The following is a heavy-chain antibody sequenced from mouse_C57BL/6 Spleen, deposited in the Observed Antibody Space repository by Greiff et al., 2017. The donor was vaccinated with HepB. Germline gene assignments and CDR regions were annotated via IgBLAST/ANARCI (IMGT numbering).Heavy chain of an antibody. CDR1: GFTFSDYG. CDR2: ISSGSSTI. V-gene: IGHV5-17*01. Sequence: EVMLVESGGGLVKPGGSLKLSCAASGFTFSDYGMHWVRQAPEKGLEWVAYISSGSSTIYYADTVKGRFTISRDNAKNTLFLQMTSLRSEDTAMYYCARSTGNCFDYWGQGTTLTVSS. CDR3: ARSTGNCFDY. J-gene: IGHJ2*01. D-gene: IGHD4-1*01.